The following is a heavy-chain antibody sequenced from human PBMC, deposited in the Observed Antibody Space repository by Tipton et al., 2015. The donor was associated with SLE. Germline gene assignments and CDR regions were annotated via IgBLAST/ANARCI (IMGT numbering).Heavy chain of an antibody. J-gene: IGHJ6*02. CDR1: GFTFDDYG. D-gene: IGHD2/OR15-2a*01. CDR2: ISWNGGNT. Sequence: SLRLSCAASGFTFDDYGMSWVRQAPGKGLEWVSGISWNGGNTGYADSVKGRFTISRDNAKNSLYLQMNSLRAEDTALYYCARDPPSGRAYFRYGMDVWGQGTTVTVSS. V-gene: IGHV3-20*04. CDR3: ARDPPSGRAYFRYGMDV.